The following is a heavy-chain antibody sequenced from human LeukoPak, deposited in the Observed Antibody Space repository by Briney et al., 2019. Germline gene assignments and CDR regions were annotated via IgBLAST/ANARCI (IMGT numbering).Heavy chain of an antibody. Sequence: GGCLRLSCASSGFTFSSGSMNWVRQAPGKGLECVSYISSSSTAIYYAQSVKGRFTISRDNAKNSLFLQRNSLRAEDTAVYYCARDRGDCSTANCYRNEYWGQRALVTVSS. V-gene: IGHV3-48*01. CDR1: GFTFSSGS. J-gene: IGHJ4*02. CDR3: ARDRGDCSTANCYRNEY. D-gene: IGHD2-2*02. CDR2: ISSSSTAI.